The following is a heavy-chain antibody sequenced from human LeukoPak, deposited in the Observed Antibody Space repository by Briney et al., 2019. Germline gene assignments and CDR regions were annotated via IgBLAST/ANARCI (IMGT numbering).Heavy chain of an antibody. CDR3: ARDPYNWKSESAFDY. V-gene: IGHV4-34*01. J-gene: IGHJ4*02. D-gene: IGHD1-1*01. CDR2: INHSGST. CDR1: GGSFSGYY. Sequence: ETLSLTCAVYGGSFSGYYWSWIRQPPGKGLEWIGEINHSGSTNYNPSLKSRVTISVDTSKNQFSLKLSSVTAADTAVYYCARDPYNWKSESAFDYWGQGTLVTVSS.